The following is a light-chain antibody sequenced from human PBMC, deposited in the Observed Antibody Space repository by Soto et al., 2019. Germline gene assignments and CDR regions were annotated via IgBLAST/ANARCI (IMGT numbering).Light chain of an antibody. V-gene: IGLV2-11*01. CDR1: SSDVGGYNH. Sequence: QAVVTQPRSVSGSPGQSVTISCTGTSSDVGGYNHVSWYQQHPGKAPKLMIYDVINRPSGVPERFSGSKSGNTASLTISGLQAEDEADYYCCSYAGTYTFVFGTGTKVTVL. CDR2: DVI. J-gene: IGLJ1*01. CDR3: CSYAGTYTFV.